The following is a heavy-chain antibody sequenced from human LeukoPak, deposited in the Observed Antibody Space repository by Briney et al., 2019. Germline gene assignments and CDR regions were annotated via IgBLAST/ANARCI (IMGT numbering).Heavy chain of an antibody. D-gene: IGHD1-20*01. V-gene: IGHV3-23*01. CDR1: GFTLSAVA. J-gene: IGHJ6*02. Sequence: GGSLRLSCAASGFTLSAVAMSWVRQAPGKGLEWVSAVSGSGRSTFFADSSKGRFTISRDNSKNTLYLQMNSLRAEDTALYYCAKAANWNDRHNYNYYYGMDVWGQGTTVTVSS. CDR2: VSGSGRST. CDR3: AKAANWNDRHNYNYYYGMDV.